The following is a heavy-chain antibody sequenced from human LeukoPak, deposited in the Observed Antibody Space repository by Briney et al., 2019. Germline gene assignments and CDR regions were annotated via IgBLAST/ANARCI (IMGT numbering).Heavy chain of an antibody. CDR1: GYSFTSYW. J-gene: IGHJ4*02. CDR2: IDPSDSYT. CDR3: ASLRAYYDSSGYQN. V-gene: IGHV5-10-1*01. Sequence: GESLKISCKGSGYSFTSYWISWVRQMPGKGLEWMGWIDPSDSYTNYSPSFQGHVTISADKSISTAYLQWSSLKASDTAMYYCASLRAYYDSSGYQNWGQGTLVTVSS. D-gene: IGHD3-22*01.